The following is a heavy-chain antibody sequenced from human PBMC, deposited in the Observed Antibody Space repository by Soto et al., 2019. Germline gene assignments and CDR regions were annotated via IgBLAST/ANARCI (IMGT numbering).Heavy chain of an antibody. CDR1: GGSISSGGYY. V-gene: IGHV4-31*03. D-gene: IGHD2-21*02. Sequence: TLSLTCTVSGGSISSGGYYWSWIRQHPGKGLEWIGYIYYSGSTYYNPSLKSRVTISVDTSKNQFSLKLSSVTAADTAVYYCASLICGGDCYDNWFDPWGQGTLVTVSS. CDR2: IYYSGST. J-gene: IGHJ5*02. CDR3: ASLICGGDCYDNWFDP.